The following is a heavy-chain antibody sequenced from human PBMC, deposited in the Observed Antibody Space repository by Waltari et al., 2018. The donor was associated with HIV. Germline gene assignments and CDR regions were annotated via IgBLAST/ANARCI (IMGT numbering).Heavy chain of an antibody. J-gene: IGHJ5*02. CDR1: GYIFTTYS. D-gene: IGHD3-10*01. CDR2: INAGKGNT. CDR3: ARDVDRGRGNWFDP. Sequence: QVQLVQSGAEVKSPGASVKASCRTSGYIFTTYSMHWVRQAPGQRLEWMGWINAGKGNTKYSQKFQDRVTISRDTSASTVYMELISLRSEDTAVYYCARDVDRGRGNWFDPWGQGTLVTVSS. V-gene: IGHV1-3*01.